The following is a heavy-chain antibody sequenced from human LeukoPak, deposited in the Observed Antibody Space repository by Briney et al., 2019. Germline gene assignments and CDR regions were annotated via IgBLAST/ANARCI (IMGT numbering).Heavy chain of an antibody. CDR2: INTDGSST. D-gene: IGHD6-13*01. V-gene: IGHV3-74*01. CDR3: AGGRDSTELYFDS. CDR1: GFTFSDYW. Sequence: PGGSLRLSCAASGFTFSDYWMHWVRQAPGKGLVWVSRINTDGSSTRYAASVKGRFTISRDNAKNTLYLQMNSLRAEDTAVYYCAGGRDSTELYFDSWGQGTLVTVSS. J-gene: IGHJ4*02.